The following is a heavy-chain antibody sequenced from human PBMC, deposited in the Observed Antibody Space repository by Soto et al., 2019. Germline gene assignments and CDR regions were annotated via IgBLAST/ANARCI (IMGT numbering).Heavy chain of an antibody. J-gene: IGHJ6*02. Sequence: ASVEVSCKASGYTFTSYGISGVRQAPGKGLEWMGWISAYNGNTNYAQKLQGRVTMTTDTSTSTAYMELRSLRSDDTAVYSCPRDPKYNWNYVDYYYGMDVWGQGTTVTVSS. CDR3: PRDPKYNWNYVDYYYGMDV. CDR1: GYTFTSYG. D-gene: IGHD1-7*01. CDR2: ISAYNGNT. V-gene: IGHV1-18*04.